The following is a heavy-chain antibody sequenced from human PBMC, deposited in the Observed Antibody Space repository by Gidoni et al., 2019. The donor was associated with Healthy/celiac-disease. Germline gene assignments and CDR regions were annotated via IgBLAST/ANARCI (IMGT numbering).Heavy chain of an antibody. CDR3: ARDAPMVRGGENWFDP. CDR1: GFTFSDYY. J-gene: IGHJ5*02. D-gene: IGHD3-10*01. CDR2: ISSSSSYT. V-gene: IGHV3-11*06. Sequence: QVQLVESGGGLVKPGGSLRLSCAASGFTFSDYYMSWIRQAPGKGLEWVSYISSSSSYTNYADSVKGRFTISRDNAKNSLYLQMNSLRAEDTAVYYCARDAPMVRGGENWFDPWGQGTLVTVSS.